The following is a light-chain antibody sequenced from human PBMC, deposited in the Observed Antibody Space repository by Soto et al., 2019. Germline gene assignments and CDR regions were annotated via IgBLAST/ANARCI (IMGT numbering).Light chain of an antibody. CDR1: PSVSRS. J-gene: IGKJ3*01. Sequence: EIVMPQSPATLSVSPGERVTLSCRASPSVSRSLAWYQQKPGKAPRLLLYGASTRATGIPARSSGSGSGTAFTLTSSSLPSEDFAVYYWQQYNNWPPFTFGPGTKVDIK. V-gene: IGKV3-15*01. CDR2: GAS. CDR3: QQYNNWPPFT.